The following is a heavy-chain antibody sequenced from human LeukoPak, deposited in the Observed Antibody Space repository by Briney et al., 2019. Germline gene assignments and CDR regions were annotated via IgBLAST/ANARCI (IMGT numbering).Heavy chain of an antibody. D-gene: IGHD1-26*01. CDR3: AAEWELLSFQH. J-gene: IGHJ1*01. CDR1: GYTFTGYY. Sequence: GASVRVSCKASGYTFTGYYMHWVRQAPGQGLEWMGWINPNSGGTNYAQKFQGRVTMTRDTSTSTVYMELSSLRSEDTAVYYCAAEWELLSFQHWGQGTLVTVSS. V-gene: IGHV1-2*02. CDR2: INPNSGGT.